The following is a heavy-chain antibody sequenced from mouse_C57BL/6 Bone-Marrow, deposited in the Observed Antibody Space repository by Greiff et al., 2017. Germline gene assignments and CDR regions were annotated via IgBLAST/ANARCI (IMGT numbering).Heavy chain of an antibody. CDR2: IDPSDSYT. CDR1: GYTFTSYW. V-gene: IGHV1-50*01. CDR3: ARGEGV. J-gene: IGHJ2*01. Sequence: QVQLQQPGAELVKPGASVKLSCKASGYTFTSYWMQWVKQRPGQGLEWIGEIDPSDSYTNYNQKFKGKATLTVDTSSSTADMQLSSLTSEDAAVYYWARGEGVWGQGTTLTVSS.